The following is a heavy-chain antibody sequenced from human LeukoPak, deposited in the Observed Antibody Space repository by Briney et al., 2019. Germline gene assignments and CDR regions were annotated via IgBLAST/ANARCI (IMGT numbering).Heavy chain of an antibody. J-gene: IGHJ4*02. CDR3: ARAGVTIFGVAIDY. Sequence: ASVKVSCKASGYTFTSYAIHWVRQAPGQRLEWMGWINAGNGNTKYSQKFQGRVTITRDTSASTAYMELSSLRSEDTAVYYCARAGVTIFGVAIDYWGQGTLVTVSS. D-gene: IGHD3-3*01. V-gene: IGHV1-3*01. CDR2: INAGNGNT. CDR1: GYTFTSYA.